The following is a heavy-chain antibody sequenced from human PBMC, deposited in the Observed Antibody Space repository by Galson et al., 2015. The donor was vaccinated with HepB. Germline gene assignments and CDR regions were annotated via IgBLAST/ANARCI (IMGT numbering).Heavy chain of an antibody. CDR1: GFTFSSFG. J-gene: IGHJ6*03. CDR3: ARSREIVARGYYMDV. Sequence: SLRLSCAASGFTFSSFGMHWVRQAPGKGLEWVAVISYDGSNTYYADSVKGRFTISRDNSKNTLCLQMNSLRAEDTAVYYCARSREIVARGYYMDVWGKGTTVTVSS. V-gene: IGHV3-30-3*01. D-gene: IGHD3-22*01. CDR2: ISYDGSNT.